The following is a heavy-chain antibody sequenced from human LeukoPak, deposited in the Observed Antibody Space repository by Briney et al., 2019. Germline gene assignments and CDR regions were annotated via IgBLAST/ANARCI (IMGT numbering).Heavy chain of an antibody. J-gene: IGHJ5*02. CDR1: GGSISSYY. D-gene: IGHD6-19*01. Sequence: PSETLSLTCTVSGGSISSYYWNWIRQPPGKGLEWIGYIYYSGSTNYNPSLKSRVTISVDTSKNQFSLKLRSVTAADTAVYFCASYSSAWQNWFDPWGQGTLVTVSS. CDR2: IYYSGST. CDR3: ASYSSAWQNWFDP. V-gene: IGHV4-59*01.